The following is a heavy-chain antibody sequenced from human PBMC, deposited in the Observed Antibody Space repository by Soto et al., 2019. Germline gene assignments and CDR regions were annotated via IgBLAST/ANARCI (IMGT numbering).Heavy chain of an antibody. V-gene: IGHV3-23*01. CDR3: AKDLIAVAGEYCYYYYGMDV. Sequence: GGSLRLSCAASGFTFSSYAMSWVRQAPGKGLEWVSAISGSGGSTYYADSVKGRFTISRDNSKNTLYLQMNSLRAEDTAVYYCAKDLIAVAGEYCYYYYGMDVWGQGTTVTVSS. J-gene: IGHJ6*02. CDR2: ISGSGGST. D-gene: IGHD6-19*01. CDR1: GFTFSSYA.